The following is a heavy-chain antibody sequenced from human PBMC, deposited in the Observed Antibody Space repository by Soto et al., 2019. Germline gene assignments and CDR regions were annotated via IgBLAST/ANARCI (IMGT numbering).Heavy chain of an antibody. CDR2: ISGSGGST. V-gene: IGHV3-23*01. Sequence: GGSLSLSCAASGFTFSSYAMSWVRQAPGKGLEWVSAISGSGGSTYYADSVKGRLTISRDNSKNTLYLQMNSLRAEDTAVYYCAKDSSYSSGWYGGQNYYYYGMDVWGQGTTVTSP. CDR3: AKDSSYSSGWYGGQNYYYYGMDV. CDR1: GFTFSSYA. J-gene: IGHJ6*02. D-gene: IGHD6-19*01.